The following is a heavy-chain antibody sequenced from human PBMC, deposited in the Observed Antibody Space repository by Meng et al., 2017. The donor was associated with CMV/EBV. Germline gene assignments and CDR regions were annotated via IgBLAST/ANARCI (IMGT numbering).Heavy chain of an antibody. Sequence: GESLKISCAASGFTFSSYSMNWVRQAPGKGLEWVSSISSSSSYIYYADSVKGRFTISRDNAKNSLYLQMNSLRAEDTAVYYCARADFWSGYYIGFDYWGQGTVVTVSS. D-gene: IGHD3-3*01. J-gene: IGHJ4*02. CDR3: ARADFWSGYYIGFDY. V-gene: IGHV3-21*01. CDR1: GFTFSSYS. CDR2: ISSSSSYI.